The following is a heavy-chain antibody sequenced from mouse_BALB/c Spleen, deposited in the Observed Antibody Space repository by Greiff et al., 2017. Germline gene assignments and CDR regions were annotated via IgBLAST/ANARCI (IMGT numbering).Heavy chain of an antibody. CDR3: ARDTARNVFDY. J-gene: IGHJ2*01. V-gene: IGHV7-3*02. CDR1: GFTFTDYY. Sequence: EVKLVESGGGLVQPGGSLRLSCATSGFTFTDYYMSWVRQPPGKALEWLGFIRNKANGYTTEYSASVKGRFTISRDNSQSILYLQMNTLRAEDSATYYCARDTARNVFDYWGQGTTLTVSS. D-gene: IGHD2-1*01. CDR2: IRNKANGYTT.